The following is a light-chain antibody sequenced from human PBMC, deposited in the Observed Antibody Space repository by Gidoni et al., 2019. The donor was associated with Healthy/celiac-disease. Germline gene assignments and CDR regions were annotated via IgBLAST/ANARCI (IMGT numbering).Light chain of an antibody. CDR1: QSISSY. J-gene: IGKJ4*01. CDR3: QQSYSTPLT. Sequence: DIQMTQSPSSLSASVGDRVTITGRASQSISSYLNWYQQKPGKAPKLLIYAASSVQSGVPSRFSGSGSATDFTLTISSLQPEDFATYYCQQSYSTPLTFGGGTKVEIK. CDR2: AAS. V-gene: IGKV1-39*01.